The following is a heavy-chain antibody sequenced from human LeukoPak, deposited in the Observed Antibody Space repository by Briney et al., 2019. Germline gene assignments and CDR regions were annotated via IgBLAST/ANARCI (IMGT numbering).Heavy chain of an antibody. CDR3: ARVSRGNSVGGDY. CDR1: GGSISTYF. D-gene: IGHD4-23*01. Sequence: SPETLSLTCTVSGGSISTYFWSWIRQPPGKGLEWIGYIYYSGSTNYNPSLKSRVTISLDTSKNQFSLKLSSVTAADTAMYYCARVSRGNSVGGDYWGQGTLVTISS. V-gene: IGHV4-59*01. CDR2: IYYSGST. J-gene: IGHJ4*02.